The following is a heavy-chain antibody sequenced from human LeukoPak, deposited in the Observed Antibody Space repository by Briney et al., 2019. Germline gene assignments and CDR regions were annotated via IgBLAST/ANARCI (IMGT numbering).Heavy chain of an antibody. CDR1: GSTFSSYG. D-gene: IGHD4-17*01. CDR2: IWYDGSIK. Sequence: GGSLRLSCAASGSTFSSYGMHWVRQSPGKGLEWVAVIWYDGSIKRYADSVKGRITISRDDSKNTLYLQVDSLRAEDTAVYYCARDIGSNGNYHFDYWGQGTLVTVSS. CDR3: ARDIGSNGNYHFDY. J-gene: IGHJ4*02. V-gene: IGHV3-33*01.